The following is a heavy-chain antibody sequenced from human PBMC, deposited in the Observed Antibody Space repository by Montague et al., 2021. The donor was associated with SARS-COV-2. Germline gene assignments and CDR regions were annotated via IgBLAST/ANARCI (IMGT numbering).Heavy chain of an antibody. CDR2: INHSGST. Sequence: SETLSLTCAVYGGSLSGYYWSWIRQSLGKGLEWIGEINHSGSTNYNPSLKSRVTISVDTSKKQFSLKLSSVTAADTAVYYCARGSSSRVMVRGKLQYRGQGALVIVSS. CDR3: ARGSSSRVMVRGKLQY. J-gene: IGHJ4*02. D-gene: IGHD3-10*01. CDR1: GGSLSGYY. V-gene: IGHV4-34*01.